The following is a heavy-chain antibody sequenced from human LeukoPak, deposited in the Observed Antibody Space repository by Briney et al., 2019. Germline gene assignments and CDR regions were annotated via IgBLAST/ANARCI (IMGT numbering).Heavy chain of an antibody. J-gene: IGHJ2*01. CDR1: GFTVSSNY. V-gene: IGHV3-66*02. D-gene: IGHD4-17*01. CDR3: ARDPQRHGDKIRYWYFDL. Sequence: PGGSLRLSCAASGFTVSSNYMSWVRQAPGKGLEWVSVIYSGGSTYYADSVKGRFTISRDNSKNTLYLQMNSLRAEDTAVYYCARDPQRHGDKIRYWYFDLWGRGTLVTVSS. CDR2: IYSGGST.